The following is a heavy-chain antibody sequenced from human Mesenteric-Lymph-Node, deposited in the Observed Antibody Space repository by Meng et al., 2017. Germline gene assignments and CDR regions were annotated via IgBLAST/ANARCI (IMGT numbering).Heavy chain of an antibody. V-gene: IGHV4-34*01. D-gene: IGHD6-19*01. Sequence: QGQLQQWGAGPLKPSESLSLTCAIYGGSFSVYYWNWMRQPPGKGLEWICEIDHTGSTNCNPSLKGRVTVSVDTSKKQYFLKLSSVTAADSAIYYCMIFSTGADYWAQGTLVTVSS. CDR2: IDHTGST. CDR3: MIFSTGADY. J-gene: IGHJ4*02. CDR1: GGSFSVYY.